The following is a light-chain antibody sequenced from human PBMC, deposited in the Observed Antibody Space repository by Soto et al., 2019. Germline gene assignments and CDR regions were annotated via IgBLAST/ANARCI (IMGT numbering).Light chain of an antibody. Sequence: DIQLTQSPSFLSASVEDRVTITCRASQGISSYLAWYQQKPGKAPKLLIYAASTLQSGVPSRFSGSGSGTEFTLTISSLQPEDFATYYCQLLNSYPLTFGPGTKVDIK. V-gene: IGKV1-9*01. CDR1: QGISSY. J-gene: IGKJ3*01. CDR3: QLLNSYPLT. CDR2: AAS.